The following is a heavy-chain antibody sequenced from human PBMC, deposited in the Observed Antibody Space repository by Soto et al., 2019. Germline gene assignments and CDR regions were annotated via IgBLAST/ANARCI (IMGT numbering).Heavy chain of an antibody. CDR3: ARDRPRYCSSTSCLSEYFQH. V-gene: IGHV3-48*01. CDR2: ISSSSSTI. J-gene: IGHJ1*01. CDR1: GFTFSSYS. D-gene: IGHD2-2*01. Sequence: EVQLVESGGGLVQPGGSLRLSCAASGFTFSSYSMNWVRQAPGKGLEWVSYISSSSSTIYYADSVKGRFTISRDNAKNSLYLQMNSLRAEDTAXYYCARDRPRYCSSTSCLSEYFQHWGQGTLVTVSS.